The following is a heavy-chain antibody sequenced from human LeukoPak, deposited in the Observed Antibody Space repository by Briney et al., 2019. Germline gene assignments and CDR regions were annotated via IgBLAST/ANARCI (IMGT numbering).Heavy chain of an antibody. CDR3: AKETGTQYDY. J-gene: IGHJ4*02. CDR1: GFTFDDYA. D-gene: IGHD3/OR15-3a*01. Sequence: GGSLRLSCAASGFTFDDYAMHWVRQAPGKGQEWVSLITGDGGNTYYADSVKGRFTISRDNSKNSLYLQMNSLRTEDTALYYCAKETGTQYDYWGQGTLVTVSS. V-gene: IGHV3-43*02. CDR2: ITGDGGNT.